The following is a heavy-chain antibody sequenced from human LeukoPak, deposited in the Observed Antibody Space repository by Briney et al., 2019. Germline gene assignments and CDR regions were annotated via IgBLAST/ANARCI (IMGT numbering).Heavy chain of an antibody. V-gene: IGHV3-53*01. Sequence: GGSLRLSCAASGFTVSSNYMSWVRQAPGKGLEWVSVIYSGGSTYYADSVKGRFTISRDNSKNTLYLQMNSLRAEDTAVYYCARVLRRVRGVPDYFDYWGQGTLVTVSS. J-gene: IGHJ4*02. D-gene: IGHD3-10*01. CDR1: GFTVSSNY. CDR2: IYSGGST. CDR3: ARVLRRVRGVPDYFDY.